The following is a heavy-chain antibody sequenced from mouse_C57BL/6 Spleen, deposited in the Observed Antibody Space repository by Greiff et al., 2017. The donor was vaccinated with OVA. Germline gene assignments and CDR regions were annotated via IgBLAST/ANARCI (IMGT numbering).Heavy chain of an antibody. J-gene: IGHJ4*01. CDR3: AREDGNYGAMDY. D-gene: IGHD2-1*01. CDR2: IHPNSGST. V-gene: IGHV1-64*01. CDR1: GYTFTSYW. Sequence: QVQLKQPGAELVKPGASVKLSCKASGYTFTSYWMHWVKQRPGQGLEWIGMIHPNSGSTNYNEKFKSKATLTVDKSSSTAYMQLSSLTSEDSAVYYCAREDGNYGAMDYWGQGTSVTVSS.